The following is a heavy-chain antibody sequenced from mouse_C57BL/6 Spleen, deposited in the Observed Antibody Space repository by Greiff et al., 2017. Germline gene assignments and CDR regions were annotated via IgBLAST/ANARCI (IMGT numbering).Heavy chain of an antibody. CDR2: ISDGGSYT. D-gene: IGHD1-1*01. Sequence: EVKLQESGGGLVKPGGSLKLSCAASGFTFSSYAMSWVRQTPEKRLEWVATISDGGSYTYYPENVKGRITISRDNAKNNLYLQMSHLKSEDTAMYYCARDPITTVVATEAYWGQGTLVTVSA. V-gene: IGHV5-4*03. J-gene: IGHJ3*01. CDR3: ARDPITTVVATEAY. CDR1: GFTFSSYA.